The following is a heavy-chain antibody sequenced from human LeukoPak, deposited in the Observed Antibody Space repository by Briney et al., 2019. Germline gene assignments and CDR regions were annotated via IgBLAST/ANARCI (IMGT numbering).Heavy chain of an antibody. V-gene: IGHV4-34*01. Sequence: PSETLSLTCGVYGGSLSGYDWSWIRQPPGKGLEWVGEIKQSGSTNYNVSLKSRVTISVDTSKNQFSLWLTSVTAADTAVYYCARGPTMIRGVDPWGQGTLVTVFS. J-gene: IGHJ5*02. D-gene: IGHD3-10*01. CDR3: ARGPTMIRGVDP. CDR1: GGSLSGYD. CDR2: IKQSGST.